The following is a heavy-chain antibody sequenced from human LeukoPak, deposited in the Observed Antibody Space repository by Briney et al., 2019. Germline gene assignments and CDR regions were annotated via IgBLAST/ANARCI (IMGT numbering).Heavy chain of an antibody. CDR3: ARVKRLGIVGAPLDY. J-gene: IGHJ4*02. Sequence: SVKVSCKASGGTFSSYAISWVRQAPGQGLEWMGRIIPIFGTANYAQKFQGRVTITTDESKSTAYMELSSLRSEDTAVYYCARVKRLGIVGAPLDYWGQGTLVTVSS. CDR1: GGTFSSYA. D-gene: IGHD1-26*01. V-gene: IGHV1-69*05. CDR2: IIPIFGTA.